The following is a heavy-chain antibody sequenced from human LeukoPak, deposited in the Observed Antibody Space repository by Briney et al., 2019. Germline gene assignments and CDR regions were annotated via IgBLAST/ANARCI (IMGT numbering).Heavy chain of an antibody. CDR3: AKLVYDSSGYFAPFDY. CDR2: ISYDGSNK. J-gene: IGHJ4*02. CDR1: GFTFSSYA. Sequence: PGGSLRLSCAASGFTFSSYAMHWVRQAPGKGLEWVAVISYDGSNKYYADSVKGRFTISRDNSKNTLYLQMNSLRAEDTAVYYCAKLVYDSSGYFAPFDYWGQGTLVTVSS. D-gene: IGHD3-22*01. V-gene: IGHV3-30*04.